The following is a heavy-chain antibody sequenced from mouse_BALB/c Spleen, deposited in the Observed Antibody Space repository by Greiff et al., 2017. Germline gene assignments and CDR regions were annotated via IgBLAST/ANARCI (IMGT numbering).Heavy chain of an antibody. D-gene: IGHD2-4*01. CDR3: ARGSYYDYDWFAY. CDR2: ISSGGST. Sequence: EVHLVESGGGLVKPGGSLKLSCAASGFTFSSYAMSWVRQTPEKRLEWVASISSGGSTYYPDSVKGRFTISRDNARNILYLQMSSLRSEDTAMYYCARGSYYDYDWFAYWGQGTLVTVSA. J-gene: IGHJ3*01. CDR1: GFTFSSYA. V-gene: IGHV5-6-5*01.